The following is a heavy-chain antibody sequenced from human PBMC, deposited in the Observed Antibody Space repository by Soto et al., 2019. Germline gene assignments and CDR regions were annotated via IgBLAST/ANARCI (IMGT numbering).Heavy chain of an antibody. J-gene: IGHJ2*01. CDR2: ITPIFGTV. CDR3: ARGNHRWLQLWYFYL. CDR1: GGTFSNYP. D-gene: IGHD5-12*01. Sequence: QVQLVQSGAEVKKPGSSVKFSCKASGGTFSNYPISWVRQAPGQGLEWMGGITPIFGTVNYGQKFQGRVTITADESTSTAYMEMSSLRYEDTAVYYCARGNHRWLQLWYFYLWGRGTLVTVSS. V-gene: IGHV1-69*12.